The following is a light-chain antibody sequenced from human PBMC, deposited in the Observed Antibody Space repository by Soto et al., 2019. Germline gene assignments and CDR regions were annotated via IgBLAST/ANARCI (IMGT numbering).Light chain of an antibody. V-gene: IGKV3-20*01. CDR1: QSVSSSF. Sequence: EIVLTQSPGTLSLSPGERATLSCSASQSVSSSFLAWYQQKPGQAPRLLIYGASSRATGMPDRFSGSGSGTDFTLTISRLEPGDFAVYYCQQYATSPLTFGGGTKVDI. CDR3: QQYATSPLT. CDR2: GAS. J-gene: IGKJ4*01.